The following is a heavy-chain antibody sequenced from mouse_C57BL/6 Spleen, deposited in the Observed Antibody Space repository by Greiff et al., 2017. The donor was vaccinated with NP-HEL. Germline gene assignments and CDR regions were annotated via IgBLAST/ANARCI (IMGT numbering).Heavy chain of an antibody. Sequence: EVKLVESGPELVKPGASVKMSCKASGYTFTDYNMHWVKQSHGKSLEWIGYINPNNGGTSYNQKFKGKATLTVNKSSSTAYMELRSLTSEDSAVYYCAYDYDASYYAMDYWGQGTSVTVSS. CDR2: INPNNGGT. V-gene: IGHV1-22*01. CDR1: GYTFTDYN. CDR3: AYDYDASYYAMDY. D-gene: IGHD2-4*01. J-gene: IGHJ4*01.